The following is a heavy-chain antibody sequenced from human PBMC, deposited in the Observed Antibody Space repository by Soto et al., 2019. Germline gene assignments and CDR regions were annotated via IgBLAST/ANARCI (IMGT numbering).Heavy chain of an antibody. J-gene: IGHJ3*02. D-gene: IGHD2-15*01. CDR2: MYHSGST. CDR1: GGSISSGGYS. Sequence: QLQLQESGSGLVKPSQTLSLTCAVSGGSISSGGYSLNWIRQPPGKGLEWIGYMYHSGSTYYNPSLKSRVTVSVDKSKNQFSRTLSAVTAADTAVYYCAGWSSAFDSWGQGTMVTVSS. V-gene: IGHV4-30-2*01. CDR3: AGWSSAFDS.